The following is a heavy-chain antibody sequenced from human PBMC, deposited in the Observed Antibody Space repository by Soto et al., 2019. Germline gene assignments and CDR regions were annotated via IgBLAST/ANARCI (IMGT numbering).Heavy chain of an antibody. CDR2: ISLNSNSL. Sequence: PGGPLRLSCGASGFSFDDYAMQWVRQAPGKGLEWVSGISLNSNSLGYAASVQGRFTISTDNAKNSLYLQMNSLRPDDTALYYCAKSVGATPRGGDLDIWGQGTMDPVS. CDR1: GFSFDDYA. J-gene: IGHJ3*02. D-gene: IGHD2-15*01. CDR3: AKSVGATPRGGDLDI. V-gene: IGHV3-9*01.